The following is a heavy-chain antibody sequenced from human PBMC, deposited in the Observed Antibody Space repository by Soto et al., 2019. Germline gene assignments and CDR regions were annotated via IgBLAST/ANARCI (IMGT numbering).Heavy chain of an antibody. D-gene: IGHD6-13*01. Sequence: GESLKISCAASGFTFSSYAMSWVRQAPGKGLEWVSAISGSGGSTYYADSVKGRFTISRDTSKNTLYLQMNSLRAEDTAVYYCAKDQTIPPLAAADLYYYYGMDVWGQGTTVTVSS. CDR1: GFTFSSYA. J-gene: IGHJ6*02. CDR3: AKDQTIPPLAAADLYYYYGMDV. V-gene: IGHV3-23*01. CDR2: ISGSGGST.